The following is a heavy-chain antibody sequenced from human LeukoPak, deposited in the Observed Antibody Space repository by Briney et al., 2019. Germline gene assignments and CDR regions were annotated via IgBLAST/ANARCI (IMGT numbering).Heavy chain of an antibody. CDR3: ARIRGIAVAAKRGVFDY. V-gene: IGHV3-7*01. Sequence: PGGSLRLSCAASGFTFSSYWVSWVRQAPGKGLEWVANIKQDGSEKYYVDSVKGRFTISRDNAKNSLYLQMNSLRAEDTAVYYCARIRGIAVAAKRGVFDYWGQGTLVTVSS. CDR1: GFTFSSYW. J-gene: IGHJ4*02. D-gene: IGHD6-19*01. CDR2: IKQDGSEK.